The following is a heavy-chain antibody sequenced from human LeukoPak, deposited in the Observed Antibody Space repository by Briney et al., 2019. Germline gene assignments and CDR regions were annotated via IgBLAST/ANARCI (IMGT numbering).Heavy chain of an antibody. V-gene: IGHV4-39*01. D-gene: IGHD6-19*01. CDR2: IYYSGST. CDR1: GGSISSSSYY. Sequence: SETLSLTCTVSGGSISSSSYYWGWIRQPPGKGLEWIGSIYYSGSTYYNPSLKSRVTISVDTSKNQFSLRLSSVTAADTAVYYCARRPYTSGWYYYFDYWGQGTLVTVSS. CDR3: ARRPYTSGWYYYFDY. J-gene: IGHJ4*02.